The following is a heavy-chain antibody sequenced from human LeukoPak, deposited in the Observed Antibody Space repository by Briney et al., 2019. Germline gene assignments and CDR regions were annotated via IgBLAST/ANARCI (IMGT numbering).Heavy chain of an antibody. V-gene: IGHV3-7*01. CDR3: ARDPEGWLQFGYYFDY. CDR1: GFTFSSYW. D-gene: IGHD5-24*01. CDR2: IKQDGSEK. Sequence: PGGSLRLSCAASGFTFSSYWMSWVRQAPGKGLEWVANIKQDGSEKYYVDSVKGRFTISRDNAKNSLYLQMNSLRAEDTAVYYCARDPEGWLQFGYYFDYWGQGTLVTVPS. J-gene: IGHJ4*02.